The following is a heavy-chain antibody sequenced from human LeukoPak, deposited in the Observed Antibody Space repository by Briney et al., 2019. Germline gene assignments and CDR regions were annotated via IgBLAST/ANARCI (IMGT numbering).Heavy chain of an antibody. CDR1: GGSVSSGSYS. J-gene: IGHJ4*02. D-gene: IGHD3-10*01. V-gene: IGHV4-30-2*01. CDR2: IYHSGST. CDR3: ARGYYPTYYFDY. Sequence: SETLSLTCTVSGGSVSSGSYSWSWIRQPPGKGLEWIGYIYHSGSTYYNPSLKSRVTISVDRSKNQFSLKLSSVTAADTAVYYCARGYYPTYYFDYWGQGTLVTVSS.